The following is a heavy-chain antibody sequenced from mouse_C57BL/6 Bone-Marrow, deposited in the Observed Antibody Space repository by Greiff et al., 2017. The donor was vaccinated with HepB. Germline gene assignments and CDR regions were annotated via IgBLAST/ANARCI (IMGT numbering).Heavy chain of an antibody. D-gene: IGHD1-1*01. CDR1: GFNIKDDY. Sequence: VQLKESGAELVRPGASVKLSCTASGFNIKDDYMHWVKQRPEQGLEWIGWIDPENGDTEYASKFQGKATITADTSSNTAYLQLSSLTSEDTAVYYCTTGYGSNYWYFDVWGTGTTVTVDS. V-gene: IGHV14-4*01. CDR2: IDPENGDT. CDR3: TTGYGSNYWYFDV. J-gene: IGHJ1*03.